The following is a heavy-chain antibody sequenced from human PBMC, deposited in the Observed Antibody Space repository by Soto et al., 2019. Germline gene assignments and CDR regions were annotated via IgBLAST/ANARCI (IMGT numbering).Heavy chain of an antibody. Sequence: GGSLRLSCAASGFTFSSYWMHWVRQAPGKGLVWVSRINSDGSSTSYADSVKGRFTISRDNAKNTLYLQMNSLRAEDTAVYYCARGLNKYYDFWSGYSSYYFDYWGQGTLVTVSS. CDR3: ARGLNKYYDFWSGYSSYYFDY. J-gene: IGHJ4*02. D-gene: IGHD3-3*01. V-gene: IGHV3-74*01. CDR2: INSDGSST. CDR1: GFTFSSYW.